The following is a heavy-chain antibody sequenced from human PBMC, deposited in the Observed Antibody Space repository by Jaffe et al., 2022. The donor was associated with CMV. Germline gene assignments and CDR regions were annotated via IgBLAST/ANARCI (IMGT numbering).Heavy chain of an antibody. CDR2: ISGSGGST. V-gene: IGHV3-23*01. J-gene: IGHJ6*02. Sequence: EVQLLESGGGLVQPGGSLRLSCAASGFTFSSYAMSWVRQAPGKGLEWVSAISGSGGSTYYADSVKGRFTISRDNSKNTLYLQMNSLRAEDTAVYYCAKDSGGYGDYAALYYYYGMDVWGQGTTVTVSS. CDR3: AKDSGGYGDYAALYYYYGMDV. D-gene: IGHD4-17*01. CDR1: GFTFSSYA.